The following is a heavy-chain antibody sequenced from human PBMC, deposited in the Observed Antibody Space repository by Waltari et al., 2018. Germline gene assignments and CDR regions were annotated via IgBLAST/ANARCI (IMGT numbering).Heavy chain of an antibody. V-gene: IGHV4-39*01. J-gene: IGHJ4*02. Sequence: QLQLQESGPGLVKPSETLSLTCTVSGGSISSSSYYWGWIRQPPGKGLEWIGSIYYSGSTYYDPSLESRVTISVDTSKNQCSLKLSSVTAADTAVYDCARRPVGGYDIIGGDYWGQGTLVTVSS. CDR2: IYYSGST. D-gene: IGHD5-12*01. CDR3: ARRPVGGYDIIGGDY. CDR1: GGSISSSSYY.